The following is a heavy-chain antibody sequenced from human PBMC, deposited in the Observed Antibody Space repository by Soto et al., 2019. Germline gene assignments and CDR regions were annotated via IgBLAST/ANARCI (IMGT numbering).Heavy chain of an antibody. CDR3: ASVGSDYDNSGYYLP. CDR2: IYHSGST. CDR1: GGSVSSSNR. Sequence: PSETLSLNCIVSGGSVSSSNRWSWVRQPPGKGLEWIGEIYHSGSTTYNPSLKSRATISVDKSENQFSLRLKSVTAADTAVYYCASVGSDYDNSGYYLPWGPGTLVTVSS. J-gene: IGHJ5*02. D-gene: IGHD3-22*01. V-gene: IGHV4-4*02.